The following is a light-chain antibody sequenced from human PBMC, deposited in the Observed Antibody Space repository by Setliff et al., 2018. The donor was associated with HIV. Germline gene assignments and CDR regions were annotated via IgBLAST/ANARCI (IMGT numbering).Light chain of an antibody. CDR1: QTINNY. J-gene: IGKJ5*01. CDR2: GAS. V-gene: IGKV1-39*01. CDR3: QQSFNSIT. Sequence: DIQSTQSPSSLSASVGDRVTITCRASQTINNYLSWYLQKPGKAPNLLIYGASTLQTGVPSRFSGSGSGTDFTLTISGLQPEDFATYYCQQSFNSITIGQGTRLEIK.